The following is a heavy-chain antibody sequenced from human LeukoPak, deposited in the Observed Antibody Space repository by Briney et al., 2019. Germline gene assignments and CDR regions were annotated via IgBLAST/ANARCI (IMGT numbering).Heavy chain of an antibody. D-gene: IGHD1-26*01. Sequence: PGGSLRLSCTASGFTFSSYSMNWVRQAPGKGLEWVSSISSSSSYIYYADSVKGRFTISRDNAKNSLYLQMNSLRAEDTAVYYCARVLGVGARNFDYWGQGTLVTVSS. CDR1: GFTFSSYS. CDR3: ARVLGVGARNFDY. J-gene: IGHJ4*02. CDR2: ISSSSSYI. V-gene: IGHV3-21*01.